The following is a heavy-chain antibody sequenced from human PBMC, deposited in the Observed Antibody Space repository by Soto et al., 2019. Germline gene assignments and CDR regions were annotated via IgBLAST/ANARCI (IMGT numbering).Heavy chain of an antibody. V-gene: IGHV1-69*02. CDR1: GGTFRSYI. D-gene: IGHD3-10*01. Sequence: QVQLVQSGAEVKKPGSSVKVSCKASGGTFRSYILSWVRQAPGQGLEWMGRIIPILGIANYAQKFQGRVTITADKSTSTAYMERSSLRAEDTAGYYCATPFGSSGNWGQGTLVTVSS. CDR2: IIPILGIA. J-gene: IGHJ4*02. CDR3: ATPFGSSGN.